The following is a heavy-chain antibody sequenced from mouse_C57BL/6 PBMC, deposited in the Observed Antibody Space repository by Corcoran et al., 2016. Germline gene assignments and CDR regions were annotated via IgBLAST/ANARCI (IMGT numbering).Heavy chain of an antibody. V-gene: IGHV3-6*01. Sequence: DVQLQESGPGLVKPSQSLSLTCSVTGYSITRGYYWNWIRQFPGNKLEWMGYISYDGSNNYNPSLKNRISITRDTSKNQFFLKLNSVTTEDTATYYCAREDYGSPYFDYWGQGTTLTVSS. CDR2: ISYDGSN. D-gene: IGHD1-1*01. CDR1: GYSITRGYY. J-gene: IGHJ2*01. CDR3: AREDYGSPYFDY.